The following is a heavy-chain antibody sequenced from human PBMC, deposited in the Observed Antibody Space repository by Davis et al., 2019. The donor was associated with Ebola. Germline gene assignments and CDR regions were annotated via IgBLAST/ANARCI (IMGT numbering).Heavy chain of an antibody. V-gene: IGHV4-59*11. D-gene: IGHD3-9*01. Sequence: SETLSLTCTVSGGSISSHYWSWIRQPPGKGLEWIGYIYYSGSTNYNPSLKSRVTISVDTSKNQFSLKLSSVTAADTAVYYCAREYFQTWFDPWGQGTLVTVSS. J-gene: IGHJ5*02. CDR1: GGSISSHY. CDR3: AREYFQTWFDP. CDR2: IYYSGST.